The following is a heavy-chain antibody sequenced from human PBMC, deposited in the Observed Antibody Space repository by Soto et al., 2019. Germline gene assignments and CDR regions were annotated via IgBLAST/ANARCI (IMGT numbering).Heavy chain of an antibody. CDR2: IYWDDDE. D-gene: IGHD3-10*01. CDR3: AHSRNLITEDAQVGDFDY. Sequence: QITLKESGPPLVKPTQTLTLTCNFSGFSLTTDGVGVGWVRQPPGGALEWLSLIYWDDDERYSPSLKTRLTITTDPSKNQVDLIMTNMDPVDTATYYCAHSRNLITEDAQVGDFDYWGQGILVTVSS. CDR1: GFSLTTDGVG. J-gene: IGHJ4*02. V-gene: IGHV2-5*02.